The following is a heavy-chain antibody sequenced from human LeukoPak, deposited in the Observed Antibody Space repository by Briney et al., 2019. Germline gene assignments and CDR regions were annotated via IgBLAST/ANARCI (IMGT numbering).Heavy chain of an antibody. CDR1: GGSISSGGYY. D-gene: IGHD2-15*01. V-gene: IGHV4-31*03. Sequence: SETLSLTCTVSGGSISSGGYYWSWIRQHPGKGLEWIVYIYYSGSTYYNPSLKSRVTISVDTSKNQFSLKLSSVTAADTAVYYCARAYRGYCSGGSCPFDYWGQGTLVTVSS. CDR3: ARAYRGYCSGGSCPFDY. CDR2: IYYSGST. J-gene: IGHJ4*02.